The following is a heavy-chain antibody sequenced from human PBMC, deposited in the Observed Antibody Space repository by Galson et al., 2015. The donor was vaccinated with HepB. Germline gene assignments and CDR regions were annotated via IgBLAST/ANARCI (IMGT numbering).Heavy chain of an antibody. J-gene: IGHJ4*02. CDR2: SRNRARGYST. CDR3: ARSEVTTVVTDFDS. D-gene: IGHD4-23*01. CDR1: GFSFNDHY. Sequence: SLRLSCAVSGFSFNDHYVDWVRQAPGKGLGWVGRSRNRARGYSTAYAVSVRGRFTVSRDDSKNSVFLQMNRLRSEDTAVYYCARSEVTTVVTDFDSWGQGTLVTVSP. V-gene: IGHV3-72*01.